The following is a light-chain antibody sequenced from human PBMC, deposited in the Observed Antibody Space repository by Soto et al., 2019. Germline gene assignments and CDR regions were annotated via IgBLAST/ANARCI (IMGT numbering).Light chain of an antibody. Sequence: EIVMTQSPATLSVSPGERATLSCRASQSVSSNLAWYQQKPGQAPRLLIYGASTRATGIPARFSGSGSGTDFTLTISSLEPEDFAVYYCQQGSNWPPGLTFGGGTKVEIK. CDR1: QSVSSN. V-gene: IGKV3-15*01. CDR3: QQGSNWPPGLT. CDR2: GAS. J-gene: IGKJ4*01.